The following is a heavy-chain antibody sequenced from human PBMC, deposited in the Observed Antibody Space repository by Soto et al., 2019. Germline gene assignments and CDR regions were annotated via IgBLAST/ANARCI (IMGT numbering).Heavy chain of an antibody. CDR2: VYYNGDT. V-gene: IGHV4-39*01. D-gene: IGHD3-16*01. CDR1: CGSIRDSRYY. CDR3: ARRVDGPRYYDMDV. J-gene: IGHJ6*02. Sequence: SLPCTASCGSIRDSRYYWVWVRQSQGKGQEWIGTVYYNGDTYYNPPLKSRVTVSVETSKNQFSLRLYSVTAADTAVYYCARRVDGPRYYDMDVWGQGATVTVSS.